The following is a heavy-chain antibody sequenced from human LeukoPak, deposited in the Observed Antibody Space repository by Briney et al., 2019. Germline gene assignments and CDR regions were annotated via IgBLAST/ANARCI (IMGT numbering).Heavy chain of an antibody. D-gene: IGHD2-2*01. CDR1: GYTFTSYG. Sequence: GASVKVSCKASGYTFTSYGISWVRQAPGQGLEWMGLISAYNGNTNYAQKLQGRVTMTTDTSTSTAYMELRSLRSDDTAVYYCARGGREGTSCCNWFDPWGQGTLVTVSS. CDR2: ISAYNGNT. V-gene: IGHV1-18*01. CDR3: ARGGREGTSCCNWFDP. J-gene: IGHJ5*02.